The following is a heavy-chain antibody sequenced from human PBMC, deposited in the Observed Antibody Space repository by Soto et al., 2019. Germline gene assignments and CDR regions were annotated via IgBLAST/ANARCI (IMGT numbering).Heavy chain of an antibody. D-gene: IGHD6-13*01. CDR2: IWYDGSNK. CDR1: GFTFSSYG. Sequence: GGSLRISCAASGFTFSSYGMHWVRQAPGKGLEWVAVIWYDGSNKYYADSVKGRFTISRDNSKNTLYLQMNSLRAEDTAVYYCARDSEEYSSSRPLDYWGQGTLVTVSS. V-gene: IGHV3-33*01. CDR3: ARDSEEYSSSRPLDY. J-gene: IGHJ4*02.